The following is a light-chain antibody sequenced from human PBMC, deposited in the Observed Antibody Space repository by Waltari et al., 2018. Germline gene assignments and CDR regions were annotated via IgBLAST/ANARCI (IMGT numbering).Light chain of an antibody. CDR2: WAS. J-gene: IGKJ1*01. Sequence: DIVMTQSPDSLAVSLVARATVNCNSSQSVLYGPNNKNYLPWYQQKPGQPPKLLIYWASTRESGVPDRFSGSGSGTDFTLTISSLQAEDVAVYYCQQYANTPRTFGQGTTVEIK. CDR3: QQYANTPRT. CDR1: QSVLYGPNNKNY. V-gene: IGKV4-1*01.